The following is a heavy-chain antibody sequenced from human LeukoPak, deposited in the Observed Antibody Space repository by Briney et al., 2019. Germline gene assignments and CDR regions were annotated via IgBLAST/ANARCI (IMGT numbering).Heavy chain of an antibody. CDR1: GFTFSSYS. CDR3: LRGDRRDY. J-gene: IGHJ4*02. V-gene: IGHV3-21*06. Sequence: GGSLRLSCAASGFTFSSYSMQWVRQTPGKGLEWVSSIDSSGGYMFYADSVKGRFIISRDNAKDSLYLQMNSLRVEDTAVYYCLRGDRRDYWGQGTLVTVSS. CDR2: IDSSGGYM.